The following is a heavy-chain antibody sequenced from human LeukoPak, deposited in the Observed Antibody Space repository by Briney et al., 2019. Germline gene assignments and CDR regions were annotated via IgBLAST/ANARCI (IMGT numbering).Heavy chain of an antibody. Sequence: PSQTLSLTCTVSGGSISSGYYWGWIRQPPGKGLEWIGSIYHSGSTYYNPSLKSRVTISVDTSKNQFSLKLSSVTAADTAVYYCGSDSSGSWWNWFDPWGQGTLVTVSS. V-gene: IGHV4-38-2*02. J-gene: IGHJ5*02. CDR2: IYHSGST. CDR3: GSDSSGSWWNWFDP. CDR1: GGSISSGYY. D-gene: IGHD6-19*01.